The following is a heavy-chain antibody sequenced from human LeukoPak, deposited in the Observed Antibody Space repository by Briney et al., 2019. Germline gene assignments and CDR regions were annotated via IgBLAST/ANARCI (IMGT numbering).Heavy chain of an antibody. J-gene: IGHJ4*02. CDR3: TRGFSGSYPDRIY. Sequence: PGGSLRLSCAASGFTFSTHSMNWVRQAPGKGLEWVSSISSSSSDISYADSLKGRFTISRDNAKNSLYLQLNSLRAADTAVYFCTRGFSGSYPDRIYWGQGTLVTVSS. D-gene: IGHD1-26*01. CDR1: GFTFSTHS. CDR2: ISSSSSDI. V-gene: IGHV3-21*01.